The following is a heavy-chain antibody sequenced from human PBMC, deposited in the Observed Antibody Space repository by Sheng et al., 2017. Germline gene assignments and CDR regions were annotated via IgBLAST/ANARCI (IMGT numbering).Heavy chain of an antibody. D-gene: IGHD2-15*01. Sequence: QVQLQQWGAGLLKPSETLSLTCAVYGGSFSGYYWSWIRQPPGKGLEWIGEINHSGSTNYNPSLKSRVTISVDTSKNQFSLKLSSVTAADTAVYYCARAGVEVVAATSRLIDYWGQGTLVTVSS. CDR2: INHSGST. V-gene: IGHV4-34*01. CDR1: GGSFSGYY. J-gene: IGHJ4*02. CDR3: ARAGVEVVAATSRLIDY.